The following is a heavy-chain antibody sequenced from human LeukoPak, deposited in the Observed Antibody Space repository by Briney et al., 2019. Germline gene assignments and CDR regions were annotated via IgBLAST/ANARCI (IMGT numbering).Heavy chain of an antibody. D-gene: IGHD2-15*01. J-gene: IGHJ6*02. CDR1: GYTFTSYD. CDR3: ARGVAAVYYYYGMDV. Sequence: ASVKVSCKASGYTFTSYDINWVRQATGQGLEWMGWMNPNSGNTGYAQKFQGRVTMTRNTSISTAYMELSSLRSEDTAVYYCARGVAAVYYYYGMDVWGQGTTVTVSS. V-gene: IGHV1-8*01. CDR2: MNPNSGNT.